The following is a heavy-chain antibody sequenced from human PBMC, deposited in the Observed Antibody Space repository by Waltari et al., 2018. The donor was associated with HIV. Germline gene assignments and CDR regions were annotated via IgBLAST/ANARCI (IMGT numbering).Heavy chain of an antibody. V-gene: IGHV4-59*08. CDR1: GGSISSYY. CDR3: ARRTGSGYLIDY. J-gene: IGHJ4*02. D-gene: IGHD3-3*01. Sequence: QVQLQESGPGLVKPSETLSLTCTVSGGSISSYYWSWIRQPPGKGLEWIGYIYYSGSTNYNPSLKSRVTISVDTSKNQFSLKLSSVTAADTAVYYCARRTGSGYLIDYWGQGTLVTVSS. CDR2: IYYSGST.